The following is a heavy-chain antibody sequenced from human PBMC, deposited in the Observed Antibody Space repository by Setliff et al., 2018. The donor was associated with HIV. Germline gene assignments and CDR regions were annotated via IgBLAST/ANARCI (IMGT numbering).Heavy chain of an antibody. J-gene: IGHJ6*03. CDR1: GFNFNTDW. CDR2: IFPGDSDT. V-gene: IGHV5-51*01. CDR3: ASLRGDYVGQYYYYMDI. Sequence: PGESLKISCTGSGFNFNTDWIVWVRQIPGKGLEWMGSIFPGDSDTRYSPSFQDQVTISVDKSISTAYLQWRSLKASDTAVYYCASLRGDYVGQYYYYMDIWGKGTTVTVSS. D-gene: IGHD4-17*01.